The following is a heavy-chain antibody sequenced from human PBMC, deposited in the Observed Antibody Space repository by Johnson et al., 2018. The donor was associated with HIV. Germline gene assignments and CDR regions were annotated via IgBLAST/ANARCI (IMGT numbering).Heavy chain of an antibody. CDR3: ARDGLSGSYYVVNAFDI. CDR1: GFTVSVTY. V-gene: IGHV3-66*01. Sequence: VQLVESGGGLVQPGGSLRLSCAASGFTVSVTYMSWVRQAPGKGLEWVSIIYSGGTTYYADSVKGRFTISRDNAKNSLYLQMNSLRAEDTAVYYCARDGLSGSYYVVNAFDIWGKGQWSPSLQ. D-gene: IGHD1-26*01. J-gene: IGHJ3*02. CDR2: IYSGGTT.